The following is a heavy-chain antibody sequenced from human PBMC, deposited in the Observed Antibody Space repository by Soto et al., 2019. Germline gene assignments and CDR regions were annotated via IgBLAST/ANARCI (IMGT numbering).Heavy chain of an antibody. CDR2: IIPYYNTL. V-gene: IGHV1-69*01. D-gene: IGHD6-13*01. CDR1: EGTFNSYA. CDR3: ASGASRWYPYFFDS. J-gene: IGHJ4*02. Sequence: QAKVVQSGAEVRKPGSSVKLSCKASEGTFNSYAIAWVRQAPGQGLEWMGGIIPYYNTLNYAQKFQDRVTITADDSTNTVYMELSSLRSNDTAVYFCASGASRWYPYFFDSWAQGTLDTVSS.